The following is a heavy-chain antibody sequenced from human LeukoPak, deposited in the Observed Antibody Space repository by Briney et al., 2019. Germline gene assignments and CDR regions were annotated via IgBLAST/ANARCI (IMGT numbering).Heavy chain of an antibody. CDR1: GYTFTSYD. Sequence: GGSVRVSCKASGYTFTSYDMNWVRQAPGQGLEWMGGMNPNSGNTGYPQKFQGRFTITTPTSITTPYMELSSLRSADTAVYYCARGTVFPSTSFCGVLGPWGEGTLVTVSS. D-gene: IGHD2-2*01. CDR2: MNPNSGNT. V-gene: IGHV1-8*01. J-gene: IGHJ5*02. CDR3: ARGTVFPSTSFCGVLGP.